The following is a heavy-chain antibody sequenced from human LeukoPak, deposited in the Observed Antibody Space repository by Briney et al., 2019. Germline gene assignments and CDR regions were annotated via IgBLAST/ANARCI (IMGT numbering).Heavy chain of an antibody. CDR3: ARELCQANWNYDRYCEDWFDP. V-gene: IGHV4-4*08. Sequence: SETLSLTCTVSGASINSYYWSWIRQPPGKGLEWIGYIYSSGSTYYNPSLKSRVTISVDTSKNQFSLKLSSVTAADTAVYHCARELCQANWNYDRYCEDWFDPWGQGTLVTVSS. J-gene: IGHJ5*02. CDR2: IYSSGST. CDR1: GASINSYY. D-gene: IGHD1-7*01.